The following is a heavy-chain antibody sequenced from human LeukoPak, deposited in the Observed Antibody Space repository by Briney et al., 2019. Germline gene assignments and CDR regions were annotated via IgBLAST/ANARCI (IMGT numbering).Heavy chain of an antibody. V-gene: IGHV3-48*03. CDR1: GFTFSSYE. CDR2: ISSSGSSI. CDR3: ARWGATGYGDY. Sequence: GGSLRLSCAASGFTFSSYEMNWVRQAPGKGLEWISYISSSGSSIYYVDSVKGRFTISRDNAKNSLYLQMNSLRAEDTAVYYCARWGATGYGDYWGQGTLVTVSS. J-gene: IGHJ4*02. D-gene: IGHD3-9*01.